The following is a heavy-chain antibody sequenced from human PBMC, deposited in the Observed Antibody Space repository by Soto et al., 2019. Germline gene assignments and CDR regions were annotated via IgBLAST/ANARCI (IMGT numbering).Heavy chain of an antibody. J-gene: IGHJ3*02. CDR3: ARVREYQLGSLAFDI. D-gene: IGHD2-2*01. Sequence: GASVKVSCKASGGTFSSYAIRWVRQAPGQGLEWMGGIIPIFGTANYAQKFQGRVTITADESTSTAYMELSSLRSEDTAVYYCARVREYQLGSLAFDIWGQGTMVTVSS. CDR1: GGTFSSYA. CDR2: IIPIFGTA. V-gene: IGHV1-69*13.